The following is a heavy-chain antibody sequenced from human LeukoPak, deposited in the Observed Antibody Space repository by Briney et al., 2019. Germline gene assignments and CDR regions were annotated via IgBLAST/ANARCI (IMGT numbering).Heavy chain of an antibody. CDR1: GFTFNSYG. CDR2: ISYDGSNK. D-gene: IGHD1-26*01. Sequence: GRSLRLSCAASGFTFNSYGMHWVRQAPGKGLEWVAVISYDGSNKYYADSVKGRFTISRDNSKNTLYLQMNSLRAEDTAVYYCAKVSGSYTDDFDYWGQGTLVTVSS. V-gene: IGHV3-30*18. J-gene: IGHJ4*02. CDR3: AKVSGSYTDDFDY.